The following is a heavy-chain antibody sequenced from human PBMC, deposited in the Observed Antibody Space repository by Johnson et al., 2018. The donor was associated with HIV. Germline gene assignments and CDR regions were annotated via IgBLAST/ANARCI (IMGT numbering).Heavy chain of an antibody. D-gene: IGHD2-15*01. V-gene: IGHV3-53*01. CDR2: IYTGGRT. CDR1: GFNVISNY. J-gene: IGHJ3*02. CDR3: ARVGVGDTGLGTGADAFDI. Sequence: VQLVESGGGLIQRGGSLRLSCAASGFNVISNYMSWVSQAPGKGLEWVSLIYTGGRTYYADSVKGRFTISRENSKNTVYLQMNSLRAEDTAVYYCARVGVGDTGLGTGADAFDIWGQGTMVTVSS.